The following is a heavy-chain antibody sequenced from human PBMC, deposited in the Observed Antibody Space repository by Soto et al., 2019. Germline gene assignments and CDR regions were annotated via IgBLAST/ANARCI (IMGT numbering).Heavy chain of an antibody. D-gene: IGHD1-26*01. J-gene: IGHJ4*02. V-gene: IGHV3-33*01. CDR3: AGGTYYIDY. Sequence: GGSLRLSCAASGFTISSYGMHWVRQAPGKGLEWVAVIWYHGSNKYYADSVKGRFTISRDNSKNTLYLQMNSLRAEDTAVYYCAGGTYYIDYCGPGTLVTLSS. CDR2: IWYHGSNK. CDR1: GFTISSYG.